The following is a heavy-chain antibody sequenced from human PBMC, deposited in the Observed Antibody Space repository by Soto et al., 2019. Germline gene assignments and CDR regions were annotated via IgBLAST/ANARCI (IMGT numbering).Heavy chain of an antibody. V-gene: IGHV3-21*01. CDR3: AREDLGVSATIQFDS. J-gene: IGHJ4*02. Sequence: PGGSLRLSCAASGFTLSSYSMNWVRQAPGKGLEWVSSISSSSTYIYYADSVKGRFTISRDNAKNSVYLQMNSLRAEDTAVYYCAREDLGVSATIQFDSWGPGTLVTVSS. CDR2: ISSSSTYI. CDR1: GFTLSSYS. D-gene: IGHD2-15*01.